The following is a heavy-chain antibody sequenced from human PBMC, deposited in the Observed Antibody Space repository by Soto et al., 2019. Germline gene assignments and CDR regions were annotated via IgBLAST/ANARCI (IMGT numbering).Heavy chain of an antibody. Sequence: QVQLVESGGGLVQPGRSLRLSCVASGFTFSSYAFHWVRQPPGKGLEWVSATSNDGVNAYYADSVKGRFSISRDNSKNTLYLQMNTLGPEDTAVYYCARDLRYYTSRGYYGFFDYGGQGTLVTVSS. CDR3: ARDLRYYTSRGYYGFFDY. CDR1: GFTFSSYA. V-gene: IGHV3-30-3*01. D-gene: IGHD3-22*01. J-gene: IGHJ4*02. CDR2: TSNDGVNA.